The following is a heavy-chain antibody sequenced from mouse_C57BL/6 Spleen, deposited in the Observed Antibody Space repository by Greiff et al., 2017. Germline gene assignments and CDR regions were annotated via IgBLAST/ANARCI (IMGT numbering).Heavy chain of an antibody. CDR2: IRNKANGYTT. Sequence: EVMLVESGGGLVQPGGSLSLSCAASGFTFTDYYMSWVRQPPGKALEWLGFIRNKANGYTTEYSASVKGRFTISRDNSQSILYLQMNALGAEDSATYYCARSDGYYVGFAYWGQGTLVTVSA. V-gene: IGHV7-3*01. CDR3: ARSDGYYVGFAY. D-gene: IGHD2-3*01. CDR1: GFTFTDYY. J-gene: IGHJ3*01.